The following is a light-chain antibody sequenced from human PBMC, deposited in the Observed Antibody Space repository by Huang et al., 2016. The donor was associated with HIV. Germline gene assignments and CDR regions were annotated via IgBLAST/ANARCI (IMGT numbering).Light chain of an antibody. CDR3: QQYNNWPPIT. CDR2: GAS. J-gene: IGKJ5*01. Sequence: EIVMTQSPVTLSVSPGERATLSCRASQSVSSNSAWYQQKPGQAPRLLIYGASTRATGVPARFSGSGSGTEFTLTISSLQSEDFALYYCQQYNNWPPITFGQGTRLEIK. CDR1: QSVSSN. V-gene: IGKV3-15*01.